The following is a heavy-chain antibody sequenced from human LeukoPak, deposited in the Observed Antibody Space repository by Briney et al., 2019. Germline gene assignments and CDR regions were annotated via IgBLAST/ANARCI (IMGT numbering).Heavy chain of an antibody. CDR2: IRYDGSNK. D-gene: IGHD1-26*01. Sequence: PGGSLRLSCAASGFTFSSFGMHWVRQAPGKGLEWVAFIRYDGSNKYYADCVKGRFTISRDNSKNTVYLQMNSLRTEDTAVYYCAKTVGASTFYYYMDVWGKGTTVTVTS. CDR1: GFTFSSFG. V-gene: IGHV3-30*02. J-gene: IGHJ6*03. CDR3: AKTVGASTFYYYMDV.